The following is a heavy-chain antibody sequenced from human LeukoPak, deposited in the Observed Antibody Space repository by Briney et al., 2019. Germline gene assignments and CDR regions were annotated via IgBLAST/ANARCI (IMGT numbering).Heavy chain of an antibody. J-gene: IGHJ4*02. CDR3: ARGVYDSSGYYSH. CDR2: ISSSSSYI. D-gene: IGHD3-22*01. Sequence: GGSLRLSCAASGFTFSSYSMNWVRQAPGKGLEWVSSISSSSSYIYHADSVKGRFTISRDNAKNSLYLQMNSLRAEDTAVYYCARGVYDSSGYYSHWGQGTLVTVSS. CDR1: GFTFSSYS. V-gene: IGHV3-21*01.